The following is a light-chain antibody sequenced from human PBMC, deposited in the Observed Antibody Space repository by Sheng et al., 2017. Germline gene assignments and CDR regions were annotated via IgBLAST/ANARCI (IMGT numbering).Light chain of an antibody. J-gene: IGKJ2*03. CDR1: QNIRNY. Sequence: DIQLTQSPSSLSASVGDSVTIACRTSQNIRNYLNWYQQKPGKAPKVLIYAASSLQSGVPSRFSGSGSGTEFTLSIYSLQPDDSATYYCQQYDGYSQYSFGQGTKLEI. CDR2: AAS. CDR3: QQYDGYSQYS. V-gene: IGKV1-17*01.